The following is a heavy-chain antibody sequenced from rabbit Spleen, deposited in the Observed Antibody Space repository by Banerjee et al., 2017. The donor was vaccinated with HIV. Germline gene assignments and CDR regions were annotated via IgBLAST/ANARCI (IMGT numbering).Heavy chain of an antibody. J-gene: IGHJ3*01. CDR1: GFSFSDRDV. V-gene: IGHV1S45*01. CDR2: IYTGGSGGI. Sequence: QQQLVESGGGLVQPEGSLTLTCKASGFSFSDRDVMCWVRQAPGKGLEWIGCIYTGGSGGIYYASWARGRLTISKTSSTTVTLQMTSLTDADTATYFCARDLDGVIGWNFGWWGQGTLVTVS. CDR3: ARDLDGVIGWNFGW. D-gene: IGHD4-1*01.